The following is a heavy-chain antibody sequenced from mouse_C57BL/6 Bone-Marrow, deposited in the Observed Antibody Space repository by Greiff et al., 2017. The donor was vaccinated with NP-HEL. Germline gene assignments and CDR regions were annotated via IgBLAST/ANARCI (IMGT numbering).Heavy chain of an antibody. CDR2: IDPSDSYT. D-gene: IGHD1-1*01. Sequence: VQLQQPGAELVKPGASVKLSCKASGYTFTSYWMQWVKQRPGQGLEWIGEIDPSDSYTNYNQKFKGKATLTVDTSSSTAYMQLSSLTSEDSAVYYCARCVATVVESYAMDYWGQGTSVTVSS. CDR1: GYTFTSYW. J-gene: IGHJ4*01. CDR3: ARCVATVVESYAMDY. V-gene: IGHV1-50*01.